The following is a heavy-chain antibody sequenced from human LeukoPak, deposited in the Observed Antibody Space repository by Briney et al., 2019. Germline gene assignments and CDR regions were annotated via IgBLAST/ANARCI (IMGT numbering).Heavy chain of an antibody. CDR3: ARYSSSEDLDY. V-gene: IGHV3-23*01. CDR1: GFTFSDYA. CDR2: ISVSGDST. D-gene: IGHD6-13*01. J-gene: IGHJ4*02. Sequence: GGSLRLPCVVSGFTFSDYAMSWVRQAPGKGLEWVSSISVSGDSTYYADSVKGRFTISRDNPKNTLYLQMNSLRAEDTAVYYCARYSSSEDLDYWGQGTLVTVSS.